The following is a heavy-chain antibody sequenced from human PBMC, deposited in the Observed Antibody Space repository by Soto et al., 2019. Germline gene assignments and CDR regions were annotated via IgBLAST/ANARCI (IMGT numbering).Heavy chain of an antibody. D-gene: IGHD1-26*01. Sequence: GGSLRLSCAASGFTFSSYAMHWVRQAPGKGLEWVAVISYDGSNKYYADSVKGRFTISRDNSKNTLYLQVNSLRAEDTAVYYCAREWELLSGFDYWGQGTLVTVSS. J-gene: IGHJ4*02. CDR1: GFTFSSYA. CDR3: AREWELLSGFDY. CDR2: ISYDGSNK. V-gene: IGHV3-30-3*01.